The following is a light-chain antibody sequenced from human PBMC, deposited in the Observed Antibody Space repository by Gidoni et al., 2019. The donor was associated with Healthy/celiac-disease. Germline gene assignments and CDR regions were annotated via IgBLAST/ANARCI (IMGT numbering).Light chain of an antibody. CDR1: QSVSSN. CDR3: QQYNNWPPWT. V-gene: IGKV3-15*01. Sequence: SVSPGERATLSCRASQSVSSNLAWYQQKPGQAPRLLIYGASTRATGIPARFSGSGSGTEFTLTISSLQSEDFAVYYCQQYNNWPPWTFGQETKVEIK. CDR2: GAS. J-gene: IGKJ1*01.